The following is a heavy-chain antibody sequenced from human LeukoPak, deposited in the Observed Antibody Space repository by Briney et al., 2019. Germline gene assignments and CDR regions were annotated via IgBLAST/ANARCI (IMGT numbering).Heavy chain of an antibody. D-gene: IGHD6-19*01. CDR3: AKDLRAVAGKSPIFFDY. V-gene: IGHV3-23*01. CDR2: ISGSGGST. CDR1: GFTFSSYA. J-gene: IGHJ4*02. Sequence: GGSLRLSCAASGFTFSSYAMSWVRQAPGKGLEWVSAISGSGGSTYYADSVKGRFTISRDNSKNTLYLQMNSLRAEDTAVYYCAKDLRAVAGKSPIFFDYWGQGTLVTVSS.